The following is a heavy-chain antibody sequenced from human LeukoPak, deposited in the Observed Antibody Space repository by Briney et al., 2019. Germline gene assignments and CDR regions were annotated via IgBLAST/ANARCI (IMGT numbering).Heavy chain of an antibody. J-gene: IGHJ4*02. D-gene: IGHD3-10*01. CDR3: ARHMGLYYYGSGALGFDY. V-gene: IGHV1-46*01. CDR1: GYTFTSYY. CDR2: INPSGGST. Sequence: ASVKVSCKASGYTFTSYYMHWVRQAPGQGLEWMGIINPSGGSTSYAQKFQGRVTMTRDTSTSTVYMELSSLRSEDTAVYYCARHMGLYYYGSGALGFDYWGQGTLVTVSS.